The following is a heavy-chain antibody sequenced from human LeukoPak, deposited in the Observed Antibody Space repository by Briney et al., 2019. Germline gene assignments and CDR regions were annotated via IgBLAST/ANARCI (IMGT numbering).Heavy chain of an antibody. D-gene: IGHD1-26*01. CDR3: AKKRELLGAFDI. Sequence: GGSLRLSCAASGFTFSSYGMHWVRQAPGKGLEWVAVISNDGSKKYYVDSVKGRFTISRDNSKNTLYLQMSSLRAEDTALYYCAKKRELLGAFDIWGQGTMVTVSS. CDR2: ISNDGSKK. CDR1: GFTFSSYG. V-gene: IGHV3-30*18. J-gene: IGHJ3*02.